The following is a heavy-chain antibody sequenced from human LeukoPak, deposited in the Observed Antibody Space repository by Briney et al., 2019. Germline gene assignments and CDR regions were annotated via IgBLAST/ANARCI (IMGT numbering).Heavy chain of an antibody. Sequence: ASVKVSCKASGYTFTSYYMHWVRQAPGQGLERMGIINPSGGSTSYAQKFQGRVTMTRDTSTSTVYMELSSLRSEDTAVYYCARDPWWGYIGSRGYYYDYWGQGTLVTVSS. D-gene: IGHD3-22*01. CDR2: INPSGGST. V-gene: IGHV1-46*01. CDR3: ARDPWWGYIGSRGYYYDY. CDR1: GYTFTSYY. J-gene: IGHJ4*02.